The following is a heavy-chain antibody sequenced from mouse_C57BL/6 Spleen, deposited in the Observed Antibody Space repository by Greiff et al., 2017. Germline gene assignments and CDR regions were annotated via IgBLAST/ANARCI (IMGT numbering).Heavy chain of an antibody. D-gene: IGHD2-2*01. CDR2: IWSDGST. CDR1: GFSLTSYG. Sequence: AQLQESGPGLVAPSQSLSITCTVSGFSLTSYGVHWVRQPPGKGLEWLVVIWSDGSTTYNSALKSRLSISKDNSKSQVFLKMNSLQTDDTAMYYCARHDGYDVGYAMDYWGQGTSVTVSS. CDR3: ARHDGYDVGYAMDY. J-gene: IGHJ4*01. V-gene: IGHV2-6-1*01.